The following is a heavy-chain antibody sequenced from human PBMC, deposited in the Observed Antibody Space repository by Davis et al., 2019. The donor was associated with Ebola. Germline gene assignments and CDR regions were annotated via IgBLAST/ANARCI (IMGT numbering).Heavy chain of an antibody. CDR1: GFTFSSYS. CDR3: ARDRSVGAPMYYDFWSGYLSLDYYYGMDV. CDR2: ISSSSSTI. V-gene: IGHV3-48*02. J-gene: IGHJ6*04. Sequence: GGSLRLSCAASGFTFSSYSMNWVRQAPGKGLEWVSYISSSSSTIYYADSVKGRFTISRDNAKNSLYLQMNSLRDEDTAVYYCARDRSVGAPMYYDFWSGYLSLDYYYGMDVWGKGTTVTVSS. D-gene: IGHD3-3*01.